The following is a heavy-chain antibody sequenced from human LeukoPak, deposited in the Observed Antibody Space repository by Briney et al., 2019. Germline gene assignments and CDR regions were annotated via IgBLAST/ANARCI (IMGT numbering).Heavy chain of an antibody. V-gene: IGHV5-51*01. Sequence: GESLKISCKGSGYSFNTYWIGWVRQMHGKGLEWMGIIYPGDSDTRYSPSFQGQVTISADKSISTAYLQWSSLKASDTAIHYCARGRDGYNRPFDHWGQGTLVTVSS. D-gene: IGHD5-24*01. CDR1: GYSFNTYW. J-gene: IGHJ4*02. CDR2: IYPGDSDT. CDR3: ARGRDGYNRPFDH.